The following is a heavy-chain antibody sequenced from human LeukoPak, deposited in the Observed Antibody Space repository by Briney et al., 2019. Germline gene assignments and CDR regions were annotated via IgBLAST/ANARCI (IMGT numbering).Heavy chain of an antibody. CDR3: ARAMIGGDYARYYYYYMDV. J-gene: IGHJ6*03. Sequence: SETLSLTCTVSGYSISSGYYWGWIRQPPGKGLEWIGSIYHSGSTYYNPSLKSRVTISVDTSKNQISLKLSSVTAADTAVYYCARAMIGGDYARYYYYYMDVWGKGTTVTVSS. CDR2: IYHSGST. CDR1: GYSISSGYY. V-gene: IGHV4-38-2*02. D-gene: IGHD4-17*01.